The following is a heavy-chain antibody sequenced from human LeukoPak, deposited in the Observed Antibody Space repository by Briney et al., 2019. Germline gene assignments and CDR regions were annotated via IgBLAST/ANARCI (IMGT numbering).Heavy chain of an antibody. CDR2: ISSSGSTI. V-gene: IGHV3-48*03. CDR1: GFTFSSYE. CDR3: ARGSWDSGSYYSWDV. D-gene: IGHD1-26*01. J-gene: IGHJ6*03. Sequence: GGSLRLSCAASGFTFSSYEMNWVRQAPGKGLEWVSYISSSGSTIYYADSVKGRFTISRDNAKNSLYLQMNSLRAEDTAVYYCARGSWDSGSYYSWDVWGQGTTVTVSS.